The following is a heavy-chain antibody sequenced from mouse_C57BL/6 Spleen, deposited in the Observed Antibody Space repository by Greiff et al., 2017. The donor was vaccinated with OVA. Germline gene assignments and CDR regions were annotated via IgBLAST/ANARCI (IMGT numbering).Heavy chain of an antibody. V-gene: IGHV1-62-2*01. CDR1: GYTFTEYT. D-gene: IGHD1-1*01. CDR2: FYPGSGSI. CDR3: ARLPNYYGSSSPYYAMDY. Sequence: QVQLQQSGAELVKPGASVKLSCKASGYTFTEYTIHWVKQRSGQGLEWIGWFYPGSGSIKYNEKFKDKATLTADKSSSTVYMELSRLTSEDSAVYFCARLPNYYGSSSPYYAMDYWGQGTSVTVSS. J-gene: IGHJ4*01.